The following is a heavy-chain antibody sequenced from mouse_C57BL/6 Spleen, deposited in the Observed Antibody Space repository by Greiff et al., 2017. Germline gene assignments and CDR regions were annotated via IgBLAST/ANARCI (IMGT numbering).Heavy chain of an antibody. CDR1: GYAFSSSW. J-gene: IGHJ1*03. Sequence: VKLQESGPELVKPGASVKISCKASGYAFSSSWMNWVKQRPGKGLEWIGRIYPGDGDTNYNGKFKGKATLTADKSSSTAYMQLSSLTSEDSAVYFCAAVASRYFDVWGTGTTVTVSS. V-gene: IGHV1-82*01. CDR3: AAVASRYFDV. D-gene: IGHD1-1*01. CDR2: IYPGDGDT.